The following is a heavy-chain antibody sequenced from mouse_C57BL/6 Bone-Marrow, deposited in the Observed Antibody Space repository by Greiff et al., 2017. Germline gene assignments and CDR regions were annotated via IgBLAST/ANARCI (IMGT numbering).Heavy chain of an antibody. CDR2: INPYNGGT. CDR3: ARVGGYYVAWFAY. V-gene: IGHV1-19*01. J-gene: IGHJ3*01. Sequence: VQLQQSGPVLVKPGASVKMSCKASGYTFTDYYMNWVKQSHGKSLEWIGVINPYNGGTSYNQKFKGKATLTVDKSSSTAYMELNSLTSEDSAVYYCARVGGYYVAWFAYWGQGTLVTVSA. CDR1: GYTFTDYY. D-gene: IGHD2-3*01.